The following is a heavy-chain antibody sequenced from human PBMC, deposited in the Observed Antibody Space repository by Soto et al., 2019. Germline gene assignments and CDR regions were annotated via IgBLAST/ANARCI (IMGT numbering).Heavy chain of an antibody. V-gene: IGHV4-34*01. Sequence: SETLSLTCAVYGGSFSGYYWSWIRQPPGKGLEWIGEINHSGSTNYNPSLKSRVTISVDTSKNQFSLKLSSVTAADTAVYYCASSSGWYWYFDYWGQGTLVTVSS. CDR2: INHSGST. CDR3: ASSSGWYWYFDY. CDR1: GGSFSGYY. D-gene: IGHD6-19*01. J-gene: IGHJ4*02.